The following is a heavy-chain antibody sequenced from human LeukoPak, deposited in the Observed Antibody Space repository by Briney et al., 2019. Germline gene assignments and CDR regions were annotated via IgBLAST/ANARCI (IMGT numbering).Heavy chain of an antibody. J-gene: IGHJ3*02. CDR2: ITGSGSNI. CDR3: AREGSPDTGMASDALDI. CDR1: GFTFSSYE. V-gene: IGHV3-48*03. Sequence: PGGSLRLSCTASGFTFSSYEMNWVRQAPGKGLEWVSYITGSGSNIYSADSVKGRFTISRDNAKNSLYLQMNSLRAEDTAVYYRAREGSPDTGMASDALDIWGQGTMVTVSS. D-gene: IGHD5-18*01.